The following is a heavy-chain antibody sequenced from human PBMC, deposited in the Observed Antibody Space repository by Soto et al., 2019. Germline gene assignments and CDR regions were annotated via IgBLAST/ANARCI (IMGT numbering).Heavy chain of an antibody. J-gene: IGHJ3*02. CDR2: IKQDGSEK. D-gene: IGHD3-3*01. V-gene: IGHV3-7*01. CDR3: ARGVRFLEWLLRPDI. CDR1: GFTFSSYW. Sequence: GESLKISCAASGFTFSSYWMSWVRQAPGKGLEWVANIKQDGSEKYYVDSVKGRFTISRDNAKNSLYLQMNSLRAEDTAVYYCARGVRFLEWLLRPDIWGQGTMVTVSS.